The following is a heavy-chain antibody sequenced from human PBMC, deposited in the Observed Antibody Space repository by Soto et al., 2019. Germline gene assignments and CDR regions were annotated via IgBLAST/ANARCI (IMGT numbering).Heavy chain of an antibody. CDR3: ASWPTNDHVEYIENFDS. Sequence: QVQLVQSGTEVRKPGSSVKVSCKASGGTFNTYAISWVRQAPGKGLEWMGGIIPVFGTATYAQNFLGRLTISADGPTNTAYMELRSLRSDDTAFYYCASWPTNDHVEYIENFDSWGQGTLVTVPS. CDR2: IIPVFGTA. V-gene: IGHV1-69*01. J-gene: IGHJ4*02. CDR1: GGTFNTYA. D-gene: IGHD3-10*02.